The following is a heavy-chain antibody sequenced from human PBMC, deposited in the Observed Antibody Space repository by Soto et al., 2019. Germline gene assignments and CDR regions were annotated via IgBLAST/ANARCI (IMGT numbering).Heavy chain of an antibody. Sequence: QVQLVESGGGVVQPGRSLRLSCAASGFNFSSSAMYWVRQAPGKGLEWMAVLSDDGSNRYYADSVRGRFTISRDNSKNTLYLQMNSLRADDTAVYYCARASMVRGIIGWFHPWGQGTLVTVSS. CDR3: ARASMVRGIIGWFHP. J-gene: IGHJ5*02. CDR2: LSDDGSNR. CDR1: GFNFSSSA. V-gene: IGHV3-30-3*01. D-gene: IGHD3-10*01.